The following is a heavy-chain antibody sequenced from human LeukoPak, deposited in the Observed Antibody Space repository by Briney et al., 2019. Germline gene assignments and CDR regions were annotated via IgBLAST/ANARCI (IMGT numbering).Heavy chain of an antibody. J-gene: IGHJ4*02. CDR3: ARSTVGGAAAGY. Sequence: ASVKVSCKASGYTFTSCAMHWVRQAPGQRLEWMGWINAGNGNTKYSQKFQGRVTITRDTSASTAYMELSSLRSEDTAVYYCARSTVGGAAAGYWGQGTLVTVSS. D-gene: IGHD6-13*01. CDR1: GYTFTSCA. CDR2: INAGNGNT. V-gene: IGHV1-3*01.